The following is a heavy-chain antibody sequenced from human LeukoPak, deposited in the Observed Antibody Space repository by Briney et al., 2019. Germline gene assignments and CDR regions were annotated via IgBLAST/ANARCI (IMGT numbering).Heavy chain of an antibody. Sequence: SETLSLTCTVSGGSISSSSYYWGWIRQPPGKGLEWIGSIYYSGSTYYNPSLKSRVTVSLDTSKNQFSLEVMSVTAADTAVYYCARAASGDAVDYYGSGRRYYYYYMDVWGKGTTVTISS. D-gene: IGHD3-10*01. CDR1: GGSISSSSYY. V-gene: IGHV4-39*07. CDR2: IYYSGST. J-gene: IGHJ6*03. CDR3: ARAASGDAVDYYGSGRRYYYYYMDV.